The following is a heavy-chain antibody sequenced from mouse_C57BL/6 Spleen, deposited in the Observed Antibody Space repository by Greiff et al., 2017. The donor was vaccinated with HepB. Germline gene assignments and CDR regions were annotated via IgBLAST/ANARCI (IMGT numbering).Heavy chain of an antibody. CDR1: GYTFTDHT. J-gene: IGHJ4*01. D-gene: IGHD1-1*01. CDR3: ARGRDYYGSSSYAMDY. CDR2: IYPRDGST. V-gene: IGHV1-78*01. Sequence: VQLQQSDAELVKPGASVKISCKVSGYTFTDHTIHWMKQRPEQGLEWIGYIYPRDGSTKYNEKFKGKATLTADKSSSTAYMQLNSLTSEDSAVYFCARGRDYYGSSSYAMDYWGQGTSVTVSS.